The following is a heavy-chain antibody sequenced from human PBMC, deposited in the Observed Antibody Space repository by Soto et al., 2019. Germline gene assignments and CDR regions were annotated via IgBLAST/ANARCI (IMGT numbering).Heavy chain of an antibody. V-gene: IGHV3-48*03. CDR3: AKDPEYKDGLGPMDR. Sequence: GGSLRLSYAGSGFQFSTYEVNWVRQAPGKGLEWIAHITTSGSDMNYADSVKGRFTISKDNSKNTLYLQMDSLRADDTAVFFCAKDPEYKDGLGPMDRGGQGTKVTFS. CDR1: GFQFSTYE. J-gene: IGHJ4*02. CDR2: ITTSGSDM. D-gene: IGHD3-10*01.